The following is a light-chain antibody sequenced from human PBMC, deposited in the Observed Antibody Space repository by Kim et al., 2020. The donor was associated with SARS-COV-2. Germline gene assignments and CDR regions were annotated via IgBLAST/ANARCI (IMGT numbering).Light chain of an antibody. J-gene: IGLJ1*01. CDR3: ETWGRNGHV. V-gene: IGLV4-60*03. CDR2: VEGNGNY. Sequence: QPVLTQSSSASASLGSSVKLTCTLSSGHSRYIIAWHQQQPGQAPRYLMKVEGNGNYNKGSGVPDRFSGSSSGADRYLIISNLQSGDEADYYCETWGRNGHVFGPGTTVTVL. CDR1: SGHSRYI.